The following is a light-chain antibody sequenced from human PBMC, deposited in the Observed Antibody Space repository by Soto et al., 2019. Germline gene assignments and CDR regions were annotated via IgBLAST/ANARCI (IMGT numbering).Light chain of an antibody. CDR1: QSLLHSNGYNY. J-gene: IGKJ2*01. V-gene: IGKV2-28*01. Sequence: DIVMTQSPLSLPVTPGEPASISCRSSQSLLHSNGYNYLDWYLQKPGQSPQLLIYLGSNRASGVPDRFSGSGSGTDFTLKISRVEAGDVGVYYCMQALQTPLFGQGTKLEIK. CDR2: LGS. CDR3: MQALQTPL.